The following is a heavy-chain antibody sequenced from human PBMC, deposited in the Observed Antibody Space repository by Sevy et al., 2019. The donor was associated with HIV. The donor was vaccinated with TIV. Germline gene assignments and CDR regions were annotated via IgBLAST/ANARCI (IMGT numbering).Heavy chain of an antibody. CDR1: GFTFSSYW. Sequence: GGSLRLSCAASGFTFSSYWMHWVRQAPGKGLVWVSRINSDGSSTSYADSVKGRFTISRDNAKNTLYLQMNSLRAEDMAVYYCARGRYCNSNSCYTRGFDPWGQGTLVTVSS. V-gene: IGHV3-74*01. CDR3: ARGRYCNSNSCYTRGFDP. D-gene: IGHD2-2*02. J-gene: IGHJ5*02. CDR2: INSDGSST.